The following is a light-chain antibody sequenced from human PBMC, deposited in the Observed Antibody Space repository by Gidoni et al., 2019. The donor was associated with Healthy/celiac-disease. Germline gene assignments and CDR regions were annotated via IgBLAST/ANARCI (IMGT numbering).Light chain of an antibody. CDR1: QDISNY. Sequence: DIQMTQSPSSLSASVGDRVTITCQASQDISNYLNWYQQKPGKAPKLLIYDASNLETGVPSRFSGSGSGTDFTFTISSLQPEDIATYYCQQDDNLPPRVTFGGGTKVEIK. J-gene: IGKJ4*01. CDR2: DAS. CDR3: QQDDNLPPRVT. V-gene: IGKV1-33*01.